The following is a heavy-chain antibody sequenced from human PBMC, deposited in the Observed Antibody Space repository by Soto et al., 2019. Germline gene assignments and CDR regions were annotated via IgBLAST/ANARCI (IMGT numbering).Heavy chain of an antibody. Sequence: EVQLVESGGGLVQPGGSLRLSCAASGFTFSSYSMNWVRQAPGKGLEWVSYISSSSSTIYYADSVKGRFTISRDNAKNSLYLQMNSLRAEDTAVYYCARDFRLAKADIVVVVAATRYFDYWGQGTLVTVSS. CDR1: GFTFSSYS. D-gene: IGHD2-15*01. J-gene: IGHJ4*02. CDR2: ISSSSSTI. CDR3: ARDFRLAKADIVVVVAATRYFDY. V-gene: IGHV3-48*01.